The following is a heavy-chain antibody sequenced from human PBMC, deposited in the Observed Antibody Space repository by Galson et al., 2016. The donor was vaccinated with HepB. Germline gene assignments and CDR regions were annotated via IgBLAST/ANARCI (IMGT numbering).Heavy chain of an antibody. CDR1: GFTFDDYT. V-gene: IGHV3-43*01. D-gene: IGHD5-18*01. CDR2: VTWNGNP. Sequence: LRLSCAASGFTFDDYTMHWVRQAPGKGLQWVSLVTWNGNPYYADSVKGRFTISRDNNNNSLYLQMNSLRIEDAAFYYCVKESQLGHNSYGPRFDYWGQGIMVTVSS. J-gene: IGHJ4*02. CDR3: VKESQLGHNSYGPRFDY.